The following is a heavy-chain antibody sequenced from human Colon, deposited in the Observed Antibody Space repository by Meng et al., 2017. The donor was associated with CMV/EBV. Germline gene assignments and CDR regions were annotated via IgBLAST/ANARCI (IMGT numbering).Heavy chain of an antibody. CDR3: ARDPAGFDY. CDR2: ISYDGSNK. CDR1: GFTFSSYA. J-gene: IGHJ4*02. V-gene: IGHV3-30-3*01. Sequence: GSLRLSCAASGFTFSSYAMNWVRQAPGKGLEWVAVISYDGSNKYYADSVKGRFTISRDNSKNTLYLQMNSLRAEDTAVYYCARDPAGFDYWGQGTLVTVSS.